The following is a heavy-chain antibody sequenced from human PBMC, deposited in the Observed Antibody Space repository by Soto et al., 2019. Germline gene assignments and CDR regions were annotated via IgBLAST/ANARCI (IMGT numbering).Heavy chain of an antibody. V-gene: IGHV3-48*01. D-gene: IGHD4-17*01. CDR2: ISSSSSTI. CDR3: ARTLTTPEYFQH. J-gene: IGHJ1*01. Sequence: PKKGLEWVSYISSSSSTIYYADSVKGRFTISRDNAKNSLYLPMNSLRAEDTAVYYCARTLTTPEYFQHWGQGTLVTVSS.